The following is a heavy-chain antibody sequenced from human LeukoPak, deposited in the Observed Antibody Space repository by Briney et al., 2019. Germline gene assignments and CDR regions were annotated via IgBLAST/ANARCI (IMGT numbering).Heavy chain of an antibody. CDR3: ARHPIDY. V-gene: IGHV3-48*03. J-gene: IGHJ4*02. Sequence: GGSLRLSCAASGFTLSSYEMNWVRQAPGKGLEWVSYISESGSSIYYADSVKGRFTISRDNAMNSLYLQMNSLRAEDTAVYYCARHPIDYWGQGTLVTVSS. CDR2: ISESGSSI. CDR1: GFTLSSYE.